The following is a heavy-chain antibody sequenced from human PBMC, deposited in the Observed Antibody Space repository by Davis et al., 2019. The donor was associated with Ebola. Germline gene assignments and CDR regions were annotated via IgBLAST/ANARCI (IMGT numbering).Heavy chain of an antibody. D-gene: IGHD6-25*01. CDR2: INHSGST. CDR1: GGSISSSNW. Sequence: MPSETLSLTCAVSGGSISSSNWWSWVRQPPGKGLEWIGEINHSGSTNYNPSLKSRVTISVDTSKNQFSLKLSSVTAADTAVYYCARGELSSAFFGLDVWGQGTTVTVSS. J-gene: IGHJ6*02. V-gene: IGHV4-4*02. CDR3: ARGELSSAFFGLDV.